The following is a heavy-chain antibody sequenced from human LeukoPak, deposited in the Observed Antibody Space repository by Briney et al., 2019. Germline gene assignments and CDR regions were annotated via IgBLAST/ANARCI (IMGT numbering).Heavy chain of an antibody. CDR1: GDSLSSGDYY. J-gene: IGHJ3*02. CDR2: ISSSGST. D-gene: IGHD3-22*01. Sequence: SETLSLTCTVSGDSLSSGDYYWSWIRQPAGKGLEWIGRISSSGSTNYNPSLKRRVTISVDTSKNQFSLKLSSVTAADTAVYFCARGPYSYDSSGAFDIWGQGTMVTVSS. V-gene: IGHV4-61*02. CDR3: ARGPYSYDSSGAFDI.